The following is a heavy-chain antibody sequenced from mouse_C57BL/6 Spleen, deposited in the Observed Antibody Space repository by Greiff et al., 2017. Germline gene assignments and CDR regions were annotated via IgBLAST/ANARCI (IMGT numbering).Heavy chain of an antibody. CDR3: ARSSDYYGSSYNFDY. V-gene: IGHV1-64*01. CDR1: GYTFTSYW. CDR2: IHPNSGST. J-gene: IGHJ2*01. Sequence: VQLQQPGAELVKPGASVKLSCKASGYTFTSYWMHWVKQRPGQGLEWIGMIHPNSGSTNYTEKFKSKATLTVDKSSSTAYMQLSSLPSEDSAFYYCARSSDYYGSSYNFDYWGQGTTLTVSS. D-gene: IGHD1-1*01.